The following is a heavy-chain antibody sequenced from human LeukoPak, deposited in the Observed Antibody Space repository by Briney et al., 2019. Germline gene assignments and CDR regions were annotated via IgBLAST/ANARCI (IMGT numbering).Heavy chain of an antibody. D-gene: IGHD2-2*01. CDR3: ARTVLGYCSSTSCYQLYYYYGMDV. CDR2: IYYSGST. J-gene: IGHJ6*02. CDR1: GGSISHYY. Sequence: SETLSLTCTVSGGSISHYYWSWIRQPPGKGLEWIGYIYYSGSTNYNSSLKSRVTISVDTSKNQFSLKLSSVTAADTAVYYCARTVLGYCSSTSCYQLYYYYGMDVWGQGTTVTVSS. V-gene: IGHV4-59*12.